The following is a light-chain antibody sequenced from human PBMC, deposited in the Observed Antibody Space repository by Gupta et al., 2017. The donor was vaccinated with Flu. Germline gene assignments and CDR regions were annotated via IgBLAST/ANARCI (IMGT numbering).Light chain of an antibody. CDR2: QVS. CDR3: MQGSRWPWA. V-gene: IGKV2-30*01. J-gene: IGKJ1*01. Sequence: DVVMTQSPLSLPVTLGQPASISCRSSQSLVYSDGNTYLHWFQQRPGQSPRRLIYQVSHRGSGVPDRFSGSGSGTDFTLKISRVEAEDVGVYYCMQGSRWPWAFGQGTKVEIK. CDR1: QSLVYSDGNTY.